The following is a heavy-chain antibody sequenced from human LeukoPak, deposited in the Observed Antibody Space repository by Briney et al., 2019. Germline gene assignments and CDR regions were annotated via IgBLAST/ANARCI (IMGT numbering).Heavy chain of an antibody. CDR2: IHHSGDT. V-gene: IGHV4-4*02. CDR3: ARVAWIPIGGVIVTAFDY. D-gene: IGHD3-16*02. J-gene: IGHJ4*02. Sequence: SGNLSLTCAVSGGSISGDSWWSWVRQSPGKGLEWIGEIHHSGDTDYNSSLKSRVTISLDKSKTQFSLTLNSVTAADTAVYYCARVAWIPIGGVIVTAFDYWGQGTLVTVSS. CDR1: GGSISGDSW.